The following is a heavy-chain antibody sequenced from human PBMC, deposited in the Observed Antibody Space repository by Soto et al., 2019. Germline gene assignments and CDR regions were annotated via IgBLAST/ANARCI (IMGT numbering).Heavy chain of an antibody. J-gene: IGHJ3*02. D-gene: IGHD3-22*01. CDR3: ARTYYYDNSGTGGAFDI. Sequence: AETRSLNCTISRCSTSNYNWRWIRQPPGKGLEWIGYFYYSGSTNYNPSLKSRVTISVDTSKNQFSLKLSSVTAADTAVYYCARTYYYDNSGTGGAFDIWGQGTMVTVSS. CDR1: RCSTSNYN. V-gene: IGHV4-59*12. CDR2: FYYSGST.